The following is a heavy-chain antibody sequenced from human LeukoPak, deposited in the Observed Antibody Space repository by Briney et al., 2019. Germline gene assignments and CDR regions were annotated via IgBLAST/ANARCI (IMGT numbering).Heavy chain of an antibody. Sequence: RASVKVSCKASGGTFSSYAISWVRQAPGQGLEWMGGIIPIFGTANYAQKFQGRVTITADESTSTAYMELSSLRSEDTAVYCCARSVVVAEGAYYFDYWGQGTLVTVSS. V-gene: IGHV1-69*01. CDR3: ARSVVVAEGAYYFDY. J-gene: IGHJ4*02. CDR2: IIPIFGTA. D-gene: IGHD2-15*01. CDR1: GGTFSSYA.